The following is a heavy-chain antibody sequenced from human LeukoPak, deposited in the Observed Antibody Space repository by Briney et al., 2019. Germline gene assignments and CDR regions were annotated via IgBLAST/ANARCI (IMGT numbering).Heavy chain of an antibody. CDR2: ISGSGGTT. D-gene: IGHD3-10*01. CDR3: AKNYYVSGSYYNGVDY. CDR1: GSTFSSYA. Sequence: DGSLTVSRAASGSTFSSYAMSWVRQAPGKGLEWVSTISGSGGTTYYADSVKGMFTISRDNSKNTLYLQMNSLRAEDTAVYYCAKNYYVSGSYYNGVDYWGQDTLDPVSS. V-gene: IGHV3-23*01. J-gene: IGHJ4*02.